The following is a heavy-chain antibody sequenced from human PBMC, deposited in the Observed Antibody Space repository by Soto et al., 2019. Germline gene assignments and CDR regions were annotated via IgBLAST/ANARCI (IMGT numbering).Heavy chain of an antibody. D-gene: IGHD3-22*01. V-gene: IGHV1-46*01. J-gene: IGHJ3*02. CDR2: INPSGGST. CDR3: ARGITMIVVVIPGAFDI. CDR1: GYTFTSYY. Sequence: ASVKVSCKASGYTFTSYYMHWVRQAPGQGLEWMGIINPSGGSTSYAQKFQGRVTMTRDTSTSTVYMELSSLRSEDTAVYYCARGITMIVVVIPGAFDIWGQGTMGTVSS.